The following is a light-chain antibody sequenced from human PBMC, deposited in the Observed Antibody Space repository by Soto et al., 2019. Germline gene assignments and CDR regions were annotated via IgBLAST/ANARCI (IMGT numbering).Light chain of an antibody. Sequence: EIVLTQSPGTLSLSPGERATLSCRASQSVSSSYLAWYQQKPGQAPRLXXXXAXXRXTGIPDRFSGSGSGTDFTLTISRLEPEDFAVYYCQQYGSSPTWTFGQGPKVDIK. V-gene: IGKV3-20*01. J-gene: IGKJ1*01. CDR3: QQYGSSPTWT. CDR2: XAX. CDR1: QSVSSSY.